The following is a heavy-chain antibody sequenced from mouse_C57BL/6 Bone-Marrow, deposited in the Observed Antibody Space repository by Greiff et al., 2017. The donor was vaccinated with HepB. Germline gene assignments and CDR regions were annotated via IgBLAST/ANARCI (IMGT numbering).Heavy chain of an antibody. CDR1: GFNIKDDY. D-gene: IGHD1-1*01. J-gene: IGHJ3*01. Sequence: EVQVVESGAELVRPGASVKLSCTASGFNIKDDYMHWVKQRPEQGLEWIGWIDPENGDTEYASKFQGKATITADTSSNTAYLQLSSLTSEDTAVYYCTHSGSRGFAYWGQGTLVTVSA. V-gene: IGHV14-4*01. CDR2: IDPENGDT. CDR3: THSGSRGFAY.